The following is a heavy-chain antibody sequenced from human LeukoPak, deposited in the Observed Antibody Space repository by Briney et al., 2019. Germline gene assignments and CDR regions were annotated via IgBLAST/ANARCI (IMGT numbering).Heavy chain of an antibody. CDR2: ISGSDGST. V-gene: IGHV3-23*01. J-gene: IGHJ4*02. D-gene: IGHD3-9*01. CDR1: GFTFSSYA. CDR3: AKRAHGATTLYLVDY. Sequence: GGSLRLSCAASGFTFSSYAMSWVRQAPGKGLEWVSAISGSDGSTYYADSVKGRFTISRDNSKNTLYLQMNSLRAEDTAVYYCAKRAHGATTLYLVDYWGQGTLVTVSS.